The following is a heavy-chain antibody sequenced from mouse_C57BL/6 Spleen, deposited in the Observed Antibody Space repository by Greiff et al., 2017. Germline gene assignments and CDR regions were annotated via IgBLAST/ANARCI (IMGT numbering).Heavy chain of an antibody. CDR1: GFTFTDYY. Sequence: DVMLVESGGGLVQPGGSLSLSCAASGFTFTDYYMSWVRQPPGKALEWLGFIRNKANGYTTEYSASVKGRFTISRDNSQSILYLQMNALRAEDSATYYCARYKLTVGDCDVWGTGTTVTVSS. D-gene: IGHD4-1*01. J-gene: IGHJ1*03. CDR2: IRNKANGYTT. CDR3: ARYKLTVGDCDV. V-gene: IGHV7-3*01.